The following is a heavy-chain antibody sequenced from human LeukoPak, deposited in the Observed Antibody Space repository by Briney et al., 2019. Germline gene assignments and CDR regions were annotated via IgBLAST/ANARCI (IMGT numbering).Heavy chain of an antibody. D-gene: IGHD1-1*01. CDR1: GFTFNSYW. J-gene: IGHJ3*02. CDR2: INKDGSEK. Sequence: GGSLRLSCAASGFTFNSYWMTCVRQAPGKGLQWVANINKDGSEKHFVDSVKGRFTISRDNAKNSLFLQMDSLRADDTAVYFCARDRGTAETFDIWGQGTMVTVSS. CDR3: ARDRGTAETFDI. V-gene: IGHV3-7*01.